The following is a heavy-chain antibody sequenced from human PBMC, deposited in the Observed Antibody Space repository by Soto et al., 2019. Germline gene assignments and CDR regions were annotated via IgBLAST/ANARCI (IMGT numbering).Heavy chain of an antibody. CDR3: ARGIATGQLDP. J-gene: IGHJ5*02. CDR2: INPVNGNT. V-gene: IGHV1-3*01. CDR1: VYTFTTYT. Sequence: SVKLSCRASVYTFTTYTINWVRQAPGQRLEWMGWINPVNGNTKSSQKFQDRVIITRDTSASTAYMELRSLRSEDTAVYYCARGIATGQLDPWGQGTLVTVPS. D-gene: IGHD6-13*01.